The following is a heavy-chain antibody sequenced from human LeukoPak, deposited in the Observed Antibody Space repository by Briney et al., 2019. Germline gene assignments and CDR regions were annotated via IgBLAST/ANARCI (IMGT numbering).Heavy chain of an antibody. D-gene: IGHD3-10*01. CDR3: ARGFGESDY. Sequence: SETLSLTCAVYGGSFSGYYWSWIRQHPGKGLEWIGYIYYSGSTYYNPSLKSRVTISVDTSKNQFSLKLSSVTAADTAVYYCARGFGESDYWGQGTLVTVSS. CDR1: GGSFSGYY. CDR2: IYYSGST. J-gene: IGHJ4*02. V-gene: IGHV4-31*11.